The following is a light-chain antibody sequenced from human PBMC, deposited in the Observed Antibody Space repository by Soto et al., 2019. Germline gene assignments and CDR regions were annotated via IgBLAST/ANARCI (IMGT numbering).Light chain of an antibody. V-gene: IGKV3-20*01. CDR2: GTS. CDR1: QSIGSSY. J-gene: IGKJ1*01. CDR3: QQYGSSPGT. Sequence: EIELTQSPCTLSLSAGDRATISCRASQSIGSSYLAWYQHTPGQAPRLLIYGTSSRATGIPDRFSGSGSGTDFTLTITRLEPEDFAVYYCQQYGSSPGTFGPGTKVEIK.